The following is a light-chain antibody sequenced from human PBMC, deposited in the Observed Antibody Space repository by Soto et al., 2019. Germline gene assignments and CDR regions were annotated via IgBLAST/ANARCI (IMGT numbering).Light chain of an antibody. V-gene: IGLV2-14*01. CDR2: DVS. J-gene: IGLJ1*01. Sequence: QSVLTQPASVSGSRGQSITVACTGTSSDVGGYNYVSWYQQHPGKAPKFMIYDVSNRPSGVSNRFSGSKSGNTASLTISGLQAEGEADYYCCSYTTSNTRQIVFGTGTKVTVL. CDR3: CSYTTSNTRQIV. CDR1: SSDVGGYNY.